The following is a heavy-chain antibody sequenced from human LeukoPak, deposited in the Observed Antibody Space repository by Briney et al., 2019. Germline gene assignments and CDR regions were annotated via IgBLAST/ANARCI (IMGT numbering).Heavy chain of an antibody. D-gene: IGHD3-10*01. J-gene: IGHJ1*01. V-gene: IGHV3-23*01. CDR2: ISGSGGST. CDR1: GFTFSSYA. CDR3: AKLHTVQLRLWFGELLSYFQH. Sequence: GGSLRLSCAASGFTFSSYAMSWVRQAPGKGMAWVSAISGSGGSTHYADSVKGRFTISRDNSKNTLYLQMNSLRAEDTAVYYCAKLHTVQLRLWFGELLSYFQHWGQGTLVTVSS.